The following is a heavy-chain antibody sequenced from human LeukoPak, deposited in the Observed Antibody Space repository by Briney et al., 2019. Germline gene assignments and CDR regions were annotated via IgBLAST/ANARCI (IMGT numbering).Heavy chain of an antibody. V-gene: IGHV4-59*08. CDR2: IYYSGST. J-gene: IGHJ5*02. CDR1: GGSISSYY. CDR3: ASHRLGPGSYYNVRGYWFDP. D-gene: IGHD3-10*01. Sequence: SETLSLTCTVSGGSISSYYWSWIRQPPGKELEWIGYIYYSGSTNYNPSLKSRVTISVDTSKNQFSLKLSSVTAADTAVYYCASHRLGPGSYYNVRGYWFDPWGQGTLVTVSS.